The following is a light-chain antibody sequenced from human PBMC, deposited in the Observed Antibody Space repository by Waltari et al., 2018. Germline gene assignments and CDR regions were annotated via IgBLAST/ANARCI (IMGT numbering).Light chain of an antibody. CDR3: QQYNSSPST. Sequence: VVTTSPRATSSAPPGGTSLSCSATQRRGSGDLAWYQQKPGQAPRLLIYGASTRATGIPDRFSGSGSGTDFTLTISRLESEDLAVYYCQQYNSSPSTFGQGTKVEIK. V-gene: IGKV3-20*01. CDR2: GAS. J-gene: IGKJ1*01. CDR1: QRRGSGD.